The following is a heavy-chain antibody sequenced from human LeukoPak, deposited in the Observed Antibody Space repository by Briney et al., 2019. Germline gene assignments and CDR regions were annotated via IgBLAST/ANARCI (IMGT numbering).Heavy chain of an antibody. CDR3: ARVFPQERFRVGPPDY. D-gene: IGHD1-1*01. CDR1: GFTFSSYS. J-gene: IGHJ4*02. Sequence: GGSLRLSCAASGFTFSSYSMNWVRQAPGKGLEWVSSISSSSSYIYYADSVKGRFTISRDNAKNSLYLQMNSLRAEDTAVYYCARVFPQERFRVGPPDYWGQGTLVTVSS. V-gene: IGHV3-21*01. CDR2: ISSSSSYI.